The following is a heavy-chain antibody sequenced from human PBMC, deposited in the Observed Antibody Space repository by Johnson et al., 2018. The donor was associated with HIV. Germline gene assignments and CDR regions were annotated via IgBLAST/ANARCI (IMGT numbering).Heavy chain of an antibody. CDR1: GFTFSSYA. J-gene: IGHJ3*02. D-gene: IGHD2-15*01. Sequence: QVQLVESGGGLVQPGGSLRLSCAASGFTFSSYAMHWVRQAPGKGLEWVAVISYDGSNKYYADSVKGRFTISRDNSKNTLYLKMNSLRAEDTAVYYCARDNPGYCSGGSCHDAFDIWGQGTMVTVSS. CDR3: ARDNPGYCSGGSCHDAFDI. CDR2: ISYDGSNK. V-gene: IGHV3-30-3*01.